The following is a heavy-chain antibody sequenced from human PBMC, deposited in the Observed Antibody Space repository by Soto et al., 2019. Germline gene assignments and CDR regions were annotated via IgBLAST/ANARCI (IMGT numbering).Heavy chain of an antibody. Sequence: PGWSLRLSCAASGFTFSSYSMNWVRQAPGKGLEWVSSISSSSSYIYYADSVKGRFTISRDNAKNSLYLQMNSLRAEDTAVYYCAQANQWYPFAFDIWGQGTMVTVSS. CDR2: ISSSSSYI. V-gene: IGHV3-21*01. D-gene: IGHD2-2*01. J-gene: IGHJ3*02. CDR1: GFTFSSYS. CDR3: AQANQWYPFAFDI.